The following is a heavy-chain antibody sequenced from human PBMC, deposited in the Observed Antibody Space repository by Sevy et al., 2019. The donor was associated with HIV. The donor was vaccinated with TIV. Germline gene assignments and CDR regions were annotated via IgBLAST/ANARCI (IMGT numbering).Heavy chain of an antibody. D-gene: IGHD5-12*01. CDR3: AKDHSGYDYYNYFDY. J-gene: IGHJ4*02. V-gene: IGHV3-23*01. CDR2: ISGSGGST. CDR1: GFTFSSYA. Sequence: GGSLRLSCAASGFTFSSYAMSWVRQAPGKGLEWVSAISGSGGSTYYADSVKGRFTISRDNSKNTLYLQMNSLRAEDTAVYDCAKDHSGYDYYNYFDYWGQGTLVTVSS.